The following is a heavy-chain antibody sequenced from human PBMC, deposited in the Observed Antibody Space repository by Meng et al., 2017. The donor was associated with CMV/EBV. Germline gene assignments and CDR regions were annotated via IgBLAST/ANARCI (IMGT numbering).Heavy chain of an antibody. V-gene: IGHV1-69*05. CDR2: IIPIFGTA. J-gene: IGHJ5*02. Sequence: KVSCKASGGTFSSYAISWVRQAPGQGLEWMGGIIPIFGTANYAQKFQGRVTITTDESTSTAYMELSSLRSEDTAVYYCARGTVGDWWFDPWGQGTLVTVSS. CDR1: GGTFSSYA. D-gene: IGHD3/OR15-3a*01. CDR3: ARGTVGDWWFDP.